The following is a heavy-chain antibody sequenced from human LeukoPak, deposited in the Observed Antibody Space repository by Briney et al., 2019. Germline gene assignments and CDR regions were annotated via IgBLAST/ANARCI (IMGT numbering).Heavy chain of an antibody. J-gene: IGHJ6*03. CDR1: GYTFTDYY. Sequence: GASVKVSCKASGYTFTDYYMYWVRQAPGQGLEWMGWINPNSGGTNYAQKFQGRVTMTRDTSISTAYMELSRLKSDDTAVYYCARDYTPNNYYYYMDVWGKGTTVTISS. CDR3: ARDYTPNNYYYYMDV. CDR2: INPNSGGT. D-gene: IGHD4/OR15-4a*01. V-gene: IGHV1-2*02.